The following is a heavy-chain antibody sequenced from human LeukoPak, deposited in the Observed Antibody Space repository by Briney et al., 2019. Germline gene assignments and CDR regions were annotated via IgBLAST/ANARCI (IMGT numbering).Heavy chain of an antibody. Sequence: GGSLRLSCAASGFTFSSYWMHWVRQAPGKGLVWVSRIKSDGSSTSYADSVKGRFTISRDNAKNTLYLQMNSLRAEDTAVYYCASAKWYYYDTSDYQTPDVRSGFDYWGQGTLVTVSS. CDR3: ASAKWYYYDTSDYQTPDVRSGFDY. V-gene: IGHV3-74*01. J-gene: IGHJ4*02. D-gene: IGHD3-22*01. CDR1: GFTFSSYW. CDR2: IKSDGSST.